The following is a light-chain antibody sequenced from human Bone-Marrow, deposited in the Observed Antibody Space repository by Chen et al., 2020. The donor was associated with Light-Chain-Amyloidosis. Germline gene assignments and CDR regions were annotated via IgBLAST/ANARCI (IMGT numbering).Light chain of an antibody. J-gene: IGLJ2*01. Sequence: SALTQTASVSASPGQAVTLPCTGTSSDVGSYNLVSWYQQHPGKAPKLIIYEGTKRPSGISSRFSGSQSGNTASLTISGLQAEDEADYHCCSYAGSNTFDVVFGGGTKLTVL. CDR2: EGT. V-gene: IGLV2-23*03. CDR1: SSDVGSYNL. CDR3: CSYAGSNTFDVV.